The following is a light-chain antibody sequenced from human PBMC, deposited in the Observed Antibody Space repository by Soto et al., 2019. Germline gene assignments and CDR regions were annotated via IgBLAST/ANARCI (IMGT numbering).Light chain of an antibody. CDR1: SSDVGGYNY. CDR2: DVS. Sequence: QSVLTQPRSVSGSPGQSVTISCTGTSSDVGGYNYVSWYQQHPGKAPKLMIYDVSERPSGVPDRFSGSKSGNTASLTISGLQAEDEAAYYCCSYAGSFYVFGTGTKVTVL. CDR3: CSYAGSFYV. V-gene: IGLV2-11*01. J-gene: IGLJ1*01.